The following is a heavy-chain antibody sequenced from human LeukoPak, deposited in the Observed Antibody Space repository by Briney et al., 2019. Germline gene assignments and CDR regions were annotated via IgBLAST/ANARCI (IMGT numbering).Heavy chain of an antibody. Sequence: GGSLRLSCAASGFTFSSYWRHWVRQAPGKGLVWVSRINSDGSSTSYADSVKGRFTISRDNAKNTLYLQMNSLRAEDTAVYYCARAGGGYSYGHQGYWGQGTLVTISS. CDR1: GFTFSSYW. J-gene: IGHJ4*02. CDR2: INSDGSST. CDR3: ARAGGGYSYGHQGY. D-gene: IGHD5-18*01. V-gene: IGHV3-74*01.